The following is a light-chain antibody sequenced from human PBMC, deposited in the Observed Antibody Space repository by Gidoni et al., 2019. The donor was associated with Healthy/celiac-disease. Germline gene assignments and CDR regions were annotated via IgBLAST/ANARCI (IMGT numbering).Light chain of an antibody. J-gene: IGKJ4*01. CDR3: QQYGSSPRT. V-gene: IGKV3-20*01. Sequence: IVFTQSPGTLSLSPWERATLSCRASQSVSSSYLAWYQQKPGQAPRLLIYGASSRATGIPDRFSGSGSGTDFTLTISRLEPEDFAVYYCQQYGSSPRTFGGXTKVEIK. CDR2: GAS. CDR1: QSVSSSY.